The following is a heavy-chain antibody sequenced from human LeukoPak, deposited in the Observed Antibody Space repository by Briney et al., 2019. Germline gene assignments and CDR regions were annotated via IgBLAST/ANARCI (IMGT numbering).Heavy chain of an antibody. D-gene: IGHD3-10*01. CDR3: ARDLVGYIGSGSYYNPKSNSFDP. J-gene: IGHJ5*02. CDR2: IIPIFGTA. V-gene: IGHV1-69*13. Sequence: SVKVSCKASRGTISSYAISWVRQAPGQGLEWMGGIIPIFGTANYAQKFQGRVTITADESTSIAYMERSSLRSEDTAVYYCARDLVGYIGSGSYYNPKSNSFDPWGQGTLVNVSS. CDR1: RGTISSYA.